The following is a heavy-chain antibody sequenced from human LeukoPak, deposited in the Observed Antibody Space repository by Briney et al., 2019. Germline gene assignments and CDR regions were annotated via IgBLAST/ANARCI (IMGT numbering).Heavy chain of an antibody. V-gene: IGHV3-23*01. CDR3: AKAFQRGWERDAFAF. D-gene: IGHD1-26*01. CDR2: ISGSGDTT. CDR1: GFTFSSYS. J-gene: IGHJ3*01. Sequence: GGSLRLSCAASGFTFSSYSMSWVRQAPGKGLEWVSLISGSGDTTNYADSVKGRFAISRDNSKNTLYLQMNSLGADDTAVYYCAKAFQRGWERDAFAFWGQGTLVTVSS.